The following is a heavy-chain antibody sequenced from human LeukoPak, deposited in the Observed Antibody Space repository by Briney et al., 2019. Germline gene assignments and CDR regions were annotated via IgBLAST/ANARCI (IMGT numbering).Heavy chain of an antibody. Sequence: ASVKVSCKASGYSFNYYAMNWVRQAPGQGLEWVGWINTNTGNPTYAQGFTGRFVFSLDTSVSTAYLQISSLKAEDTAVYYCARALQNAHDAFDIRGQGTMVTVSS. CDR1: GYSFNYYA. J-gene: IGHJ3*02. CDR3: ARALQNAHDAFDI. CDR2: INTNTGNP. V-gene: IGHV7-4-1*02.